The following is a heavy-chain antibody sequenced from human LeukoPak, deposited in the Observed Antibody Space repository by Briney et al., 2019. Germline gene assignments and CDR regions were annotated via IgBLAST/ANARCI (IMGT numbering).Heavy chain of an antibody. CDR2: IYYSGST. Sequence: SETLSLTCTVSGGSISSGGYYWSWIRQHPGKGLEWIGYIYYSGSTYYNPSLKSRVTISVDTSKNQFSLKLSSVTAADTAIYYCARENPSGYYNRPIDYWGQGTLVTVSS. J-gene: IGHJ4*02. CDR1: GGSISSGGYY. CDR3: ARENPSGYYNRPIDY. V-gene: IGHV4-31*03. D-gene: IGHD3-22*01.